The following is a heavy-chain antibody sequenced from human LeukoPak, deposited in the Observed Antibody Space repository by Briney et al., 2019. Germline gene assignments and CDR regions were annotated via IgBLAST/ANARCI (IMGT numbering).Heavy chain of an antibody. CDR2: IIPIFGTA. CDR1: GGTFSSYA. CDR3: ARESYAASSPYYFDY. D-gene: IGHD3-16*01. V-gene: IGHV1-69*06. J-gene: IGHJ4*02. Sequence: SVKVSCKASGGTFSSYAISWVRQAPGQGLERMGGIIPIFGTANYAQKFQGRVTITADKSTSTAYMELSSLRSEDTAVYYCARESYAASSPYYFDYWGQGTLVTVSS.